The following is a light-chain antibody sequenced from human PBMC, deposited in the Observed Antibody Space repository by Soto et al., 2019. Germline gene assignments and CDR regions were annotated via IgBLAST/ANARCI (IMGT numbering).Light chain of an antibody. V-gene: IGLV2-23*02. Sequence: QSALTQPASVAGSPGQSITISCTGTSRDIGTFDFVSWYQQHPGKAPKLMIYEVSKRPSGTSNRFSGSKSGHTASLTISGAQDEDEDYYYCCSYAGSRLVVFGGGTKLTVL. J-gene: IGLJ2*01. CDR2: EVS. CDR3: CSYAGSRLVV. CDR1: SRDIGTFDF.